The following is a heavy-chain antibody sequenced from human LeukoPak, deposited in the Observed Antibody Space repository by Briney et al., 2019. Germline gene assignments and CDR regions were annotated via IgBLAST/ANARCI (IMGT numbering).Heavy chain of an antibody. D-gene: IGHD3-22*01. J-gene: IGHJ5*02. CDR2: ISYDGSNK. V-gene: IGHV3-30-3*01. Sequence: PGGSLRLSCAASGFTFSSYAMHWDRQAPGKGLEWVAVISYDGSNKYYADSVKGRFTISRDNSKNTLYLQMNSLRAEDTAVYYCARGVYHDSSGYYPFNWFDPWGQGTLVTVSS. CDR1: GFTFSSYA. CDR3: ARGVYHDSSGYYPFNWFDP.